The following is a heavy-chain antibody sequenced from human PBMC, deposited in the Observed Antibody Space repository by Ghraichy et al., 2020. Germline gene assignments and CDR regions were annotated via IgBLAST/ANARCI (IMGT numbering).Heavy chain of an antibody. CDR1: DYSISSGYY. J-gene: IGHJ4*02. V-gene: IGHV4-38-2*02. CDR2: FFHNGGT. CDR3: ASGGKAVDNF. Sequence: SQTLSLTCTVSDYSISSGYYWGWIRQPPGKGLEWIGSFFHNGGTYYNPSLESRVTISVDTSKNQFSLKLTSVTAADTAVYYCASGGKAVDNFWGQGTLVTVSS. D-gene: IGHD6-19*01.